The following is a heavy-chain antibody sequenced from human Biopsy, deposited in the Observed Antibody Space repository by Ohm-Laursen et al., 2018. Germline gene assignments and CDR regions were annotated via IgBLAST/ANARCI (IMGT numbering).Heavy chain of an antibody. CDR1: GASFNSYY. Sequence: GTLSLTCTVSGASFNSYYWGWIRQPPGKGLGWIGEIHYRGRTNYNPSLKNRVTISGDTSKNQFSLRVRSVTAADTAVFYCVRGVDYYDPYHYYALDVWGQGTTVTVSS. D-gene: IGHD3-22*01. J-gene: IGHJ6*02. CDR3: VRGVDYYDPYHYYALDV. CDR2: IHYRGRT. V-gene: IGHV4-34*01.